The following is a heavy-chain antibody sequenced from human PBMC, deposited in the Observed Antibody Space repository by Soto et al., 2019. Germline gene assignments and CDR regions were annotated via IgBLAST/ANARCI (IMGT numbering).Heavy chain of an antibody. CDR1: GGSISSEGYY. J-gene: IGHJ3*01. CDR2: FYYDGTT. V-gene: IGHV4-31*03. D-gene: IGHD3-9*01. Sequence: QVQLQESGPGLVKPSQTLSLTCSLSGGSISSEGYYWTWILQHPGRGLEWIGDFYYDGTTSYSPYLKSRLTISIDTSNNHFYLRLTSVTAADTAVYYCARRHDILTGSDSFDVWGRGTMVNVSS. CDR3: ARRHDILTGSDSFDV.